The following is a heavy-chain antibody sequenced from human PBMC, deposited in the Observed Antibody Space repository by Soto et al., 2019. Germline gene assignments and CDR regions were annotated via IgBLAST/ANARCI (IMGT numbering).Heavy chain of an antibody. CDR1: GYPFSDKH. J-gene: IGHJ4*01. Sequence: QVQLVQTGADVMKSGASVKVSCKDYGYPFSDKHIHWERQAPGQVLEWVGWLNPYSGATNYAPNLQGRVTMTRDTSFSTSYMEITGLKSDDTAFYYCATARRGTVSLLADWGQGTLVAVSS. D-gene: IGHD2-15*01. CDR2: LNPYSGAT. CDR3: ATARRGTVSLLAD. V-gene: IGHV1-2*02.